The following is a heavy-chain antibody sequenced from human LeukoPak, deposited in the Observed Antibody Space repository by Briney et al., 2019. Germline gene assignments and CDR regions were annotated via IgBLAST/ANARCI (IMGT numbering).Heavy chain of an antibody. V-gene: IGHV4-34*01. CDR1: GGSFSGYY. CDR3: ARQRDY. CDR2: INHSGST. Sequence: SETLSLTCAVYGGSFSGYYWSWIRQPPGKGLEWIGEINHSGSTNYNPSLKSRVTISVDTSKNQFSLKLSPVTAADTAVYYCARQRDYWGQGTLVTVSS. J-gene: IGHJ4*02.